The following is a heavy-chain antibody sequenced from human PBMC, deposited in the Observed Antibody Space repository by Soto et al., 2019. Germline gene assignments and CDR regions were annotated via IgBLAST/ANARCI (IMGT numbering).Heavy chain of an antibody. CDR2: INAGNGNT. CDR1: GYTFTSYA. CDR3: ATPTPLRGAMITNINFDF. D-gene: IGHD3-10*01. V-gene: IGHV1-3*01. J-gene: IGHJ4*02. Sequence: ASVKVSCRASGYTFTSYAMHWVRQAPGQRLEWMGWINAGNGNTKYSQKFQGRVTITRDTSASTAYMELSGLKSDDTAVYYCATPTPLRGAMITNINFDFWGQGTPVTVSS.